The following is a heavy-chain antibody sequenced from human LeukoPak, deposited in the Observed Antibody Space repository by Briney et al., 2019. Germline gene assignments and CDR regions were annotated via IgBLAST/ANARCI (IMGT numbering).Heavy chain of an antibody. D-gene: IGHD6-19*01. CDR2: INPNSGNT. J-gene: IGHJ4*02. CDR3: ARGRIAVAGGDY. Sequence: ASVKVSCKTSGYTFTTYFIHWVRQAPGQGLEWMGRINPNSGNTGYAQKFQGRVTMTRNTSISTAYMELSSLRSEDTAVYYCARGRIAVAGGDYWGQGTLVTVSS. V-gene: IGHV1-8*02. CDR1: GYTFTTYF.